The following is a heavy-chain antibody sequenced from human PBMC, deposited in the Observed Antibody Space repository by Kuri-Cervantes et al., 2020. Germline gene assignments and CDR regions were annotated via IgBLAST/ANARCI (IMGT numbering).Heavy chain of an antibody. V-gene: IGHV3-23*01. D-gene: IGHD1-26*01. J-gene: IGHJ3*02. Sequence: GGSLRLSCAASGFTFSSYDMHWARQAPGKGLEWVSVITGSGDDSLHADSVKGRFTISRDNSKNTLYLQMNSLRAEDTAVYYCAKDLGVGATGEYAFDIWGQGTMVTVSS. CDR2: ITGSGDDS. CDR1: GFTFSSYD. CDR3: AKDLGVGATGEYAFDI.